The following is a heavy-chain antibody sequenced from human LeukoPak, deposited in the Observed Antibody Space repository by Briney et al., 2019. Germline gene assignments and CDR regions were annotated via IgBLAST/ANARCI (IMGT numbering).Heavy chain of an antibody. D-gene: IGHD2-8*01. Sequence: SETLSLTCTVSGGSISSYYWSWIRQPPGKGLEWIGYIYYSGTTNYNPSLKSRVTISVDTSKNQFSLKLSSVTAADTAVYYCARDDKYCTKGVCYPGAFDIWGQGTTVTVSS. CDR2: IYYSGTT. CDR1: GGSISSYY. CDR3: ARDDKYCTKGVCYPGAFDI. J-gene: IGHJ3*02. V-gene: IGHV4-59*12.